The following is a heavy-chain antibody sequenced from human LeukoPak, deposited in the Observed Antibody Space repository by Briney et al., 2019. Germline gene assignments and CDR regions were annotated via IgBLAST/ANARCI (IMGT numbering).Heavy chain of an antibody. CDR1: GFTFSNYG. V-gene: IGHV3-30*02. CDR3: ARLTGSGYFSYYHYMDV. Sequence: GGSLRLSCAASGFTFSNYGMHWVRQAPGKGLEWVAFIRYDGSNKYFADSLKGRFTISRDNAKNSLYLQMNSLRAEDTAVYYCARLTGSGYFSYYHYMDVWGKGTTVTVSS. J-gene: IGHJ6*03. CDR2: IRYDGSNK. D-gene: IGHD3-22*01.